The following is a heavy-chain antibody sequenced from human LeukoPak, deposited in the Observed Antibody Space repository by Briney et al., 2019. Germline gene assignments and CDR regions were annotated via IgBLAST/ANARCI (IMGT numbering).Heavy chain of an antibody. Sequence: SVKVSCKASGGTFSSYAISWVRQAPGQGLEWMGRIIPIFGAANYAQKFQGRVTITTDESTSTAYMELSSLRSEDTAVYYCARPDGSDAFDIWGQGTWSPSLQ. V-gene: IGHV1-69*05. J-gene: IGHJ3*02. CDR3: ARPDGSDAFDI. CDR1: GGTFSSYA. D-gene: IGHD5-24*01. CDR2: IIPIFGAA.